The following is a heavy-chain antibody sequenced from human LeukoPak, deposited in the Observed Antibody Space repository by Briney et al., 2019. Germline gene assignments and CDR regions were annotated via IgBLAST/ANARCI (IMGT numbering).Heavy chain of an antibody. CDR2: ISGSGGST. D-gene: IGHD6-19*01. CDR3: ADRGYSSGWYHY. CDR1: GFTFSSYA. J-gene: IGHJ4*02. Sequence: GGSLRLSCAASGFTFSSYAMSWVRQAPRKGLEWVSAISGSGGSTYYADSVKGRFTISRDNSKNTLYLQMNSLRAEDTAVYYCADRGYSSGWYHYWGQGTLVTVSS. V-gene: IGHV3-23*01.